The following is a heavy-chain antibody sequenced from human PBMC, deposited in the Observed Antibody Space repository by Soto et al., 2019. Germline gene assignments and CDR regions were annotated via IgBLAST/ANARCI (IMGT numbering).Heavy chain of an antibody. J-gene: IGHJ5*02. Sequence: GASVKVSCKASGGTFSSYAISWVRQAPGQGLEWMGGIIPIFGTANYAQKFQGRVTITADESTSTAYMELSSLRSEDTAVYYCARDPGIAVAGASNWFDPWGQGTLVTVSS. CDR3: ARDPGIAVAGASNWFDP. D-gene: IGHD6-19*01. CDR2: IIPIFGTA. CDR1: GGTFSSYA. V-gene: IGHV1-69*13.